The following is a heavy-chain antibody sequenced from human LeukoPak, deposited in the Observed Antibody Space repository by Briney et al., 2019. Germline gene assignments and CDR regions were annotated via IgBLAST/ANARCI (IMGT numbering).Heavy chain of an antibody. D-gene: IGHD3-22*01. Sequence: EASVKVSCKASGGTLSSYVITWVRQAPGQGLEWVGGIIALFATAKYAQKFQGRVTITMDESTSTAYMALSSLTSEDTAVYYCARARDYYDSSGSLGPFDYWGQGTLVTVSS. V-gene: IGHV1-69*05. J-gene: IGHJ4*02. CDR1: GGTLSSYV. CDR3: ARARDYYDSSGSLGPFDY. CDR2: IIALFATA.